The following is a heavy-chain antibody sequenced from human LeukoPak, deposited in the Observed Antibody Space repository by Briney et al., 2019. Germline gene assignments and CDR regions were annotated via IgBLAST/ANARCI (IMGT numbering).Heavy chain of an antibody. V-gene: IGHV3-30-3*01. Sequence: PGRSLRLSCAASGFTFTPYAMLWVRQPPGKGLEWVAVISTDGTIEYYADSVKGRFTISRDNSKNTPYLQMDRLTPDDTAVYYCARGVFHILFFPRPLDYWGQGTLVTVSS. J-gene: IGHJ4*02. CDR2: ISTDGTIE. D-gene: IGHD3-3*01. CDR3: ARGVFHILFFPRPLDY. CDR1: GFTFTPYA.